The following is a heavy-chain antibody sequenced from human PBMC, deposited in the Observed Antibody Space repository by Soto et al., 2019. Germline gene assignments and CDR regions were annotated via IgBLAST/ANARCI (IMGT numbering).Heavy chain of an antibody. J-gene: IGHJ4*02. Sequence: SETLSLTCTVSGGSISSYYWSWIRQPPGKGLEWIGYIYYSGSTTYNPSLKSRVTISVDTSKNQFSLKLSSVAAADTAVYYYERAGDPYGSSTPFNSWGRETRVTVS. D-gene: IGHD6-6*01. V-gene: IGHV4-59*12. CDR2: IYYSGST. CDR3: ERAGDPYGSSTPFNS. CDR1: GGSISSYY.